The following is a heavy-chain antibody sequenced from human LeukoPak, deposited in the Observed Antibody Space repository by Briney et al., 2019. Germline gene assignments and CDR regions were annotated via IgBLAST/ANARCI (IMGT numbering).Heavy chain of an antibody. Sequence: SETLSLTCIVSGGSLSSSSYYWGWIRQPPGKGLEWIGSIHYSGSTYYNPSLKSRVTISVDTSKNQFSLKLSSVTAADTAVYYCARDEWTYDILTGSSRYYYYMDVWGKGTTVTVSS. D-gene: IGHD3-9*01. CDR3: ARDEWTYDILTGSSRYYYYMDV. CDR2: IHYSGST. J-gene: IGHJ6*03. CDR1: GGSLSSSSYY. V-gene: IGHV4-39*07.